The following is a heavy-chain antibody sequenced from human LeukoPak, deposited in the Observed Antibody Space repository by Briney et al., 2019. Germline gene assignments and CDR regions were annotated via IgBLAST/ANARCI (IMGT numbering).Heavy chain of an antibody. CDR3: ARNLLRSTIFGVVTDAFDI. CDR1: GGSISSGGYY. Sequence: KTSETLSLTCTVSGGSISSGGYYWSWIRRHPGKGLEWIGYIYYSGSTYYNPSLKSRVTISVDTSKNQFSLKLSSVTAADTAVYYCARNLLRSTIFGVVTDAFDIWGQGTMVTVSS. D-gene: IGHD3-3*01. CDR2: IYYSGST. V-gene: IGHV4-31*03. J-gene: IGHJ3*02.